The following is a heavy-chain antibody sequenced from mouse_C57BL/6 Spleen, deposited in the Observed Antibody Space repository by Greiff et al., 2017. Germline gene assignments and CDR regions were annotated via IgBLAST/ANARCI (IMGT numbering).Heavy chain of an antibody. CDR3: ARNYGSSYWFAY. CDR1: GYTFTSYW. D-gene: IGHD1-1*01. Sequence: VQLQQSGAELVRPGSSVKLSCKASGYTFTSYWMHWVKQRPIQGLEWIGNIDPSDSETHYNQKFKDKATLTVDKSSSTAYRQLSSLTAEDSAVYYCARNYGSSYWFAYWGQGTLVTVSA. CDR2: IDPSDSET. V-gene: IGHV1-52*01. J-gene: IGHJ3*01.